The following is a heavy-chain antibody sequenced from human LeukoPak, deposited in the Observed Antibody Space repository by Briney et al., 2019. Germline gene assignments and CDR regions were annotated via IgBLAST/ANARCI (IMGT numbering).Heavy chain of an antibody. J-gene: IGHJ4*02. V-gene: IGHV1-24*01. CDR3: ATLSLYSSSWYADY. D-gene: IGHD6-13*01. CDR1: GYTLTELS. Sequence: ASVKVSCKVSGYTLTELSMHWVRQAPGKGLEWMGGFDPEDGETIYAQKFQGRVTMTEDTSTDTAYMELSSLRSEDTAVYYCATLSLYSSSWYADYWGQGTLVTVSS. CDR2: FDPEDGET.